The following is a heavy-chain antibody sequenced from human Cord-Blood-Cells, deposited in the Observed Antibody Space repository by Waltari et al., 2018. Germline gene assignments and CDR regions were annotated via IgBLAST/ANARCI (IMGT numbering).Heavy chain of an antibody. CDR1: GFTVSSNY. V-gene: IGHV3-53*01. J-gene: IGHJ3*02. Sequence: EVQLVESGGGLIQPGGSLRLSCAASGFTVSSNYMSWVRQAPGKGLGWVSDIYSGGSTYYADSVKGRFTIARDNAKNALYLQMSSLRAEDTAVYYFARARGFDIWGQGTMVTVSS. CDR2: IYSGGST. CDR3: ARARGFDI.